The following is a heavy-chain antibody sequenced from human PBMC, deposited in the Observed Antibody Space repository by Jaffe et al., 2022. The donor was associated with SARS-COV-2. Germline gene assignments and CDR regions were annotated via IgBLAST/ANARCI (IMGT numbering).Heavy chain of an antibody. CDR1: GFTFSKYA. D-gene: IGHD3-22*01. V-gene: IGHV3-23*04. J-gene: IGHJ4*02. CDR2: INAGGESS. CDR3: AKGMPMDYDSSGYAIQRH. Sequence: EVHLVESGGGLVQPGGSLRLSCAASGFTFSKYAMSWVRQTPGKGLDWVSSINAGGESSYSADSVKDRFAISRDNSKDTLYLQMNSLRAEDTAIYYCAKGMPMDYDSSGYAIQRHWGQGTLVTVSS.